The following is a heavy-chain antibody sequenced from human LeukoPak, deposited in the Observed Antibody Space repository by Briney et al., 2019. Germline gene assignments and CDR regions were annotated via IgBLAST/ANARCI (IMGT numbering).Heavy chain of an antibody. Sequence: SVKVSCKASGGTFSSCAISWVRQAPGQGLEWMGGIIPIFGTANYAQKFQGRVTITTDESTSTAYMELSSLRSEDTAVYYCARDLIVGATTNAFDIWGQGTMVTVSS. D-gene: IGHD1-26*01. CDR2: IIPIFGTA. CDR1: GGTFSSCA. V-gene: IGHV1-69*05. J-gene: IGHJ3*02. CDR3: ARDLIVGATTNAFDI.